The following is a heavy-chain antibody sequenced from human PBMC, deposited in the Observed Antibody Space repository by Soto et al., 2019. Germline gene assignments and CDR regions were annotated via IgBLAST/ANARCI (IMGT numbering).Heavy chain of an antibody. Sequence: SETLSLTCTVSGGSISSGGSSWSWIRQHPGKGLEWIGYIYYSGSTYYNPSLKSRVTISVDTSKNQFSLKLSSVTAADTAVYYCASNYYDSSAALGYWGQGTLVTVSS. V-gene: IGHV4-31*03. CDR1: GGSISSGGSS. CDR3: ASNYYDSSAALGY. CDR2: IYYSGST. J-gene: IGHJ4*02. D-gene: IGHD3-22*01.